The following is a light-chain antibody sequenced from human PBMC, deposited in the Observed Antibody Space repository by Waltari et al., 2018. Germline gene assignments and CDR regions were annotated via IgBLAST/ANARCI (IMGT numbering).Light chain of an antibody. CDR1: QDISNY. V-gene: IGKV1-33*01. Sequence: DIQMTQSPSSLSASVGDRVTITCQASQDISNYLNCYQQKPGKAPKRLIYDASNLETGVPSRFSGSGSGTDFTFTISSLQPEDIATYYCQQYDNLPFTFGPGTKVDIK. J-gene: IGKJ3*01. CDR3: QQYDNLPFT. CDR2: DAS.